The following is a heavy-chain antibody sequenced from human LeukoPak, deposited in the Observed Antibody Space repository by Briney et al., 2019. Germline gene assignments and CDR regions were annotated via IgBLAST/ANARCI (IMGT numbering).Heavy chain of an antibody. CDR2: INWNGGST. D-gene: IGHD1-26*01. J-gene: IGHJ3*02. CDR1: GFTFDDYG. V-gene: IGHV3-20*04. CDR3: ARYIMGASDAFDI. Sequence: TGGSLRLSCAASGFTFDDYGMSWVRQAPGKGLEWVPGINWNGGSTGYADSVKGRFTTSRDNAKNSLYLQMNSLRAEDSALYFCARYIMGASDAFDIWGQGTLVTVSS.